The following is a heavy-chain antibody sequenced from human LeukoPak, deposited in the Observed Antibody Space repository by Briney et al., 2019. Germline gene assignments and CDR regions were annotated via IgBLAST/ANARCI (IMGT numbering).Heavy chain of an antibody. CDR2: ISYDGSNK. J-gene: IGHJ4*02. CDR3: ARARQYSSGWYFDY. CDR1: GFTFSSYA. Sequence: GGSLRLSCAASGFTFSSYAMHWVRQAPGKGLEWVAVISYDGSNKYYADSVKGRFTISRDNSKNTLYLQMNSLRGEDTAVYYCARARQYSSGWYFDYWGQGTLVTVSS. V-gene: IGHV3-30-3*01. D-gene: IGHD6-19*01.